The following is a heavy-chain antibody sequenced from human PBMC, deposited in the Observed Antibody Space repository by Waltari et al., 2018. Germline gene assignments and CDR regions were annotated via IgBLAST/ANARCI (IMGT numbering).Heavy chain of an antibody. CDR2: INPNSGGT. D-gene: IGHD3-22*01. Sequence: VQLVQSGAEVKKPGASVKVSCKASGYTFTGYYMHWVRQAPGQGLEWMGWINPNSGGTNYAQKLQGRVSMTRDTSISTAYMERGRLRSDDTAVYYCARDGANYYDSRGWFDPWGQGTLVTVSA. J-gene: IGHJ5*02. V-gene: IGHV1-2*02. CDR3: ARDGANYYDSRGWFDP. CDR1: GYTFTGYY.